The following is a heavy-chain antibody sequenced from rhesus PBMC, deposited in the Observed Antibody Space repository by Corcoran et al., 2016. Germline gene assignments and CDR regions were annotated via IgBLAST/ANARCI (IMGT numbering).Heavy chain of an antibody. V-gene: IGHV4-173*01. CDR1: GGSISSNY. D-gene: IGHD3-16*01. J-gene: IGHJ3*01. CDR3: AGRGYYSYGAFDF. CDR2: ISGSGVRT. Sequence: QLQLQESGPGLVKPSEHLFLTCAVSGGSISSNYCSWIRQPPGRGLEWIGRISGSGVRTDYNPSLKSRVTSSTDTSKNQFSLKLTSVTAADTAVYYCAGRGYYSYGAFDFWGQGLRVTVSS.